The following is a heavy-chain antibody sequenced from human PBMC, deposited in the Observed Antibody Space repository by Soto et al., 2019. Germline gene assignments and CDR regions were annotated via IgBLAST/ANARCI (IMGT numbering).Heavy chain of an antibody. Sequence: SVKVSCKASGFTFTSSAVQWVRQARGQRLERIGWIVVGSGNTNYAQKFQERVTITRDMSTSTAYMELSSLRSEDTAVYYCASVDTAIVNLYYFDYWGQGTLVTVSS. D-gene: IGHD5-18*01. V-gene: IGHV1-58*01. CDR2: IVVGSGNT. CDR1: GFTFTSSA. J-gene: IGHJ4*02. CDR3: ASVDTAIVNLYYFDY.